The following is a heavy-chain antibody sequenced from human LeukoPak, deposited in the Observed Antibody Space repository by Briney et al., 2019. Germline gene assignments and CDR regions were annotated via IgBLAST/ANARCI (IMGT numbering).Heavy chain of an antibody. V-gene: IGHV5-51*01. J-gene: IGHJ5*02. CDR2: IYPGDSDT. D-gene: IGHD6-6*01. CDR3: ARPKVEYSSSSGFEP. Sequence: GESLKISCKGSGYTFSNYWIGWVRQMPGKGLEWMGIIYPGDSDTRYSPSFQGQVTISADKSISTAYLQWNSLKASDTAMYYCARPKVEYSSSSGFEPWGQGTLVTVSS. CDR1: GYTFSNYW.